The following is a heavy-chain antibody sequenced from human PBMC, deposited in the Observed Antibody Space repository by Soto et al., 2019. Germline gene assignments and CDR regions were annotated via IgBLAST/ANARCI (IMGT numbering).Heavy chain of an antibody. D-gene: IGHD6-19*01. V-gene: IGHV1-69*04. CDR1: GGTFSSYA. CDR2: IIPILGIA. CDR3: ARGREQWLAYDAFDI. J-gene: IGHJ3*02. Sequence: GASVKVSCKASGGTFSSYAISWVRQAPGQGLEWMGRIIPILGIANYAQKFQGRVTITADKSTSTAYMELSSLRSEDTAVYYCARGREQWLAYDAFDIWGQGTMVTVSS.